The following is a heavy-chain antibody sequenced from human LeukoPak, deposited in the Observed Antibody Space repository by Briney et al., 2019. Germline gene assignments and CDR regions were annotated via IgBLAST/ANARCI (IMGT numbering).Heavy chain of an antibody. J-gene: IGHJ4*02. CDR2: ISYDGSNK. CDR1: GFTFSSYG. D-gene: IGHD3-22*01. V-gene: IGHV3-30*03. Sequence: GRSLRLSCAASGFTFSSYGMHWVRQAPGKGLEGVAVISYDGSNKYYADSVKGRFTISRDNSKSTMYLQMNSLRAEDTAVYYCASMMHYYDSSGPGYWGQGTLVTVSS. CDR3: ASMMHYYDSSGPGY.